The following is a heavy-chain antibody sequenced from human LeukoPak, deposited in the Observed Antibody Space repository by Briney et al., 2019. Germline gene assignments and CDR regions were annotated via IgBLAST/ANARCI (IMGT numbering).Heavy chain of an antibody. V-gene: IGHV1-18*01. Sequence: ASVKVSCKASGYTFTSYGISWVRQASGQGLEWKGWISAYNGNTDYAQKFQGRVTMTTDTSTTTAYMEVRSLTSDDTAVYYCARLVGSVAIPARRNNWFDPWGQGTLVTVSS. CDR3: ARLVGSVAIPARRNNWFDP. CDR2: ISAYNGNT. D-gene: IGHD2-21*01. CDR1: GYTFTSYG. J-gene: IGHJ5*02.